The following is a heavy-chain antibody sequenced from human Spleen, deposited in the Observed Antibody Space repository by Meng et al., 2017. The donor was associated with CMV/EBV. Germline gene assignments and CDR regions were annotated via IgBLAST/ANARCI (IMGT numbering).Heavy chain of an antibody. CDR1: GGAFRFYA. CDR2: IIPTFGTV. J-gene: IGHJ4*02. CDR3: ASGITGTTASDY. D-gene: IGHD1-7*01. Sequence: SCKASGGAFRFYAIDWVRHAPGQGLAWVGGIIPTFGTVNYAQKFQGRVSITTDESTSTGNMELRSLRYDDTAIYYCASGITGTTASDYWGQGTLVTSPQ. V-gene: IGHV1-69*05.